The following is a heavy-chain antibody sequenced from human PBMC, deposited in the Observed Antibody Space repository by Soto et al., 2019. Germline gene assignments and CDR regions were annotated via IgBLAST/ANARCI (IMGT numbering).Heavy chain of an antibody. CDR2: IYPGDSDT. Sequence: PGESLKISCKGSGYSFTSYRIGWVRQTPGKGLEWMGIIYPGDSDTRYSPSFQGQVTISADKSISTAYLQWSSLKASDTARYYCARRGRGIGGYYYGMDVWGQGTTVTVSS. V-gene: IGHV5-51*01. D-gene: IGHD3-16*01. CDR1: GYSFTSYR. CDR3: ARRGRGIGGYYYGMDV. J-gene: IGHJ6*02.